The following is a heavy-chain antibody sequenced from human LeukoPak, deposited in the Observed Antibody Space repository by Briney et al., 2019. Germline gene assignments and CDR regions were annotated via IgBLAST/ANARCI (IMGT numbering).Heavy chain of an antibody. V-gene: IGHV1-18*01. J-gene: IGHJ6*03. CDR3: ARGYYYCYMDV. CDR2: ISAHNGDT. CDR1: GYTFTSYG. Sequence: ASVKVSCKASGYTFTSYGISWVRQAPGQGLEWMGWISAHNGDTDYAQNFQGRVTMTTETSTSTVYMELRSLRSDDTAVYYCARGYYYCYMDVWGKGTTVTISS.